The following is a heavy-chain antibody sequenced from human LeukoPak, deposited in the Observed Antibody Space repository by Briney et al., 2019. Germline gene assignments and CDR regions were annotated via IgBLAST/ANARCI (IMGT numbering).Heavy chain of an antibody. CDR1: GGSINTPNYY. Sequence: PSETLSLTCTVSGGSINTPNYYWGWIRQTPGKGLEWIGNIFYSGGTYYSPSLTSRVTISLDTSRNQFSLRLNSVTAADTAVYYCARARYHTEMTYFRTVYYFDYWGQGTLVTVSS. J-gene: IGHJ4*02. CDR3: ARARYHTEMTYFRTVYYFDY. D-gene: IGHD3/OR15-3a*01. CDR2: IFYSGGT. V-gene: IGHV4-39*07.